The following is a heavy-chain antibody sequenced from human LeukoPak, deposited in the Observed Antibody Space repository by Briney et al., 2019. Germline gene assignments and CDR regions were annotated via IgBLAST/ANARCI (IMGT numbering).Heavy chain of an antibody. CDR1: GYTFTSYY. Sequence: ASVKVSCKASGYTFTSYYMHWVRQAPGQGLEWMGIINPSGGSTSYAQKFQGRVTMTRDMSTSTVYVELSSLRSEDTAVYYCARDPIHYYDSSGRDYFDYWGQGTLVTVSS. CDR3: ARDPIHYYDSSGRDYFDY. J-gene: IGHJ4*02. D-gene: IGHD3-22*01. CDR2: INPSGGST. V-gene: IGHV1-46*01.